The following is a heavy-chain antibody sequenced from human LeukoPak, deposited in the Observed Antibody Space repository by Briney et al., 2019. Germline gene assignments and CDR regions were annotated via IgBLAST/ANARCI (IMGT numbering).Heavy chain of an antibody. CDR1: GFTFSSYA. Sequence: GGSLRLSCAASGFTFSSYAMHWVRQAPGKGLEWVAVMWFDESNKHYADSVKGRITISRDNSKNTVNLQVNSLRAEDSAVYYCARGPPKAVPAVIVDYYGMDVWGQGTTVTVSS. CDR3: ARGPPKAVPAVIVDYYGMDV. V-gene: IGHV3-33*08. J-gene: IGHJ6*02. CDR2: MWFDESNK. D-gene: IGHD2-2*01.